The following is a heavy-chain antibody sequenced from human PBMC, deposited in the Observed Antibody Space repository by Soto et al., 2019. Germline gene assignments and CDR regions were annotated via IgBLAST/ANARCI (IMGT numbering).Heavy chain of an antibody. CDR1: GFTFSSYA. CDR3: AKSPIWSGPPRHGWFDP. D-gene: IGHD3-3*01. CDR2: ISGSGGST. J-gene: IGHJ5*02. V-gene: IGHV3-23*01. Sequence: GGSLRLSCAASGFTFSSYAMSWVRQAPGKGLEWVSAISGSGGSTYYADSVKGRFTISRDNSKNTLYLQMNSLRAEDTAIYYCAKSPIWSGPPRHGWFDPWGQGTLVTVSS.